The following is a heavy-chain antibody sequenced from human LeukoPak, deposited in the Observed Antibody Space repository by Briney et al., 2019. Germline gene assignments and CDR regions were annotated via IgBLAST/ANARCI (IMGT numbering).Heavy chain of an antibody. J-gene: IGHJ5*01. Sequence: PGGSLRLSCVASGFSFSSYCFNWVRQAPGKGLEWVASICVGATYYADSVKGRFTISRDNAQNSLFLQLTNLRADDTAVFYCARRTYSSGHYDSWGQGTLVTVSS. V-gene: IGHV3-21*01. CDR3: ARRTYSSGHYDS. CDR2: ICVGAT. D-gene: IGHD6-19*01. CDR1: GFSFSSYC.